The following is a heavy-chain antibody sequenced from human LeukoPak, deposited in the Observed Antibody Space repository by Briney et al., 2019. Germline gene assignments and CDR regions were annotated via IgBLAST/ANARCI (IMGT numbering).Heavy chain of an antibody. J-gene: IGHJ6*03. CDR3: ARASYSSGWSGYYYYMDV. D-gene: IGHD6-19*01. V-gene: IGHV3-48*03. CDR2: ISSSGSTI. Sequence: GGSLRLSCAASGFTFSRYEMNWVGQAPGKGLEWVSYISSSGSTIYYADSVKGRFTISRDNAKNSLYLQMNSLRAEDTAVYYCARASYSSGWSGYYYYMDVWGKGTTVTISS. CDR1: GFTFSRYE.